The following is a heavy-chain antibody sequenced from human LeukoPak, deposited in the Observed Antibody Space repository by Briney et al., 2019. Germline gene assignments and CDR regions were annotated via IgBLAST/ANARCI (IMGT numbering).Heavy chain of an antibody. D-gene: IGHD2-2*01. CDR2: ISSSSSSI. CDR1: GFTFSSYS. J-gene: IGHJ3*02. Sequence: PGGSLRLSCAASGFTFSSYSMNWVRQAPGKGPEWVSYISSSSSSIYYADSVKGRFTISRDNAKNSLYVQMNSLRAEDTAVYYCARDPTGYCSSTSCYDRAFDIWGQGTMVTVSS. CDR3: ARDPTGYCSSTSCYDRAFDI. V-gene: IGHV3-48*01.